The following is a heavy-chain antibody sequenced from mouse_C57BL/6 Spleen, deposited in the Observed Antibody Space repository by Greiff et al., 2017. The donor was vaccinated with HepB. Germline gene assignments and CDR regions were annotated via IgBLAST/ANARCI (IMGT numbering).Heavy chain of an antibody. CDR2: INPNNGGT. D-gene: IGHD2-10*01. CDR1: GYTFTDYY. Sequence: EVQLQQSGPELVKPGASVKISCKASGYTFTDYYMNWVKQSHGKSLEWIGDINPNNGGTSYNQKFKGKATLTVDKSSSTAYMALRSLTSEDSAVYYCASPYYGRRSRTGFDYWGQGTTLTVSS. J-gene: IGHJ2*01. CDR3: ASPYYGRRSRTGFDY. V-gene: IGHV1-26*01.